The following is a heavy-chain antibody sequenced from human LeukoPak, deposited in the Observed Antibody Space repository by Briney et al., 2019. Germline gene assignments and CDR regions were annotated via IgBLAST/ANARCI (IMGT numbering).Heavy chain of an antibody. CDR2: IYHSGST. CDR1: GYSISSGYY. J-gene: IGHJ5*02. D-gene: IGHD6-19*01. Sequence: SETLSLTCTVSGYSISSGYYWGWIRQPPGKGLEWIGSIYHSGSTYYNPSLKSRVTISVDTSKNQFSLKLSSVTAADTAVYYCARSSILSGWYLGWFDPWGQGTLVTVSS. CDR3: ARSSILSGWYLGWFDP. V-gene: IGHV4-38-2*02.